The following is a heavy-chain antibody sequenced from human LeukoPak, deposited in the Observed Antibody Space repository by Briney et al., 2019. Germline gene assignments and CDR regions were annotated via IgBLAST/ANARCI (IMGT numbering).Heavy chain of an antibody. D-gene: IGHD3-10*01. J-gene: IGHJ4*02. CDR2: ISGSGGST. Sequence: QTGGSLRLSCEASGFTFSSYAMSWVRQAPGKGLEWVSAISGSGGSTYYADSVKGRFTISRDNSKNTLYLQMNSLRAEDTAVYYCAKTRYYYGSGSFDYWGQGTLVTVSS. CDR1: GFTFSSYA. CDR3: AKTRYYYGSGSFDY. V-gene: IGHV3-23*01.